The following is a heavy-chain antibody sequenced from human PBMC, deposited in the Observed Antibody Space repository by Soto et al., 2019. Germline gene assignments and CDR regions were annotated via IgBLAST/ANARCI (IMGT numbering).Heavy chain of an antibody. D-gene: IGHD6-19*01. Sequence: PGESLKISCKGSGYSFTSYWIGWVRQMPGKGLEWMGIIYPGDSDTRYSPSFQGQVTISADKSISTAYLQWSSLKASDTATYYCARHGPSGRGSGWYPDWFDPWGQGTLVTVSS. CDR1: GYSFTSYW. V-gene: IGHV5-51*01. J-gene: IGHJ5*02. CDR2: IYPGDSDT. CDR3: ARHGPSGRGSGWYPDWFDP.